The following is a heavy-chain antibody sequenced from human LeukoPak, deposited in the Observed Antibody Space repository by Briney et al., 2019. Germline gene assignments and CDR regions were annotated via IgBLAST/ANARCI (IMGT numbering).Heavy chain of an antibody. Sequence: SETLSLTCTVSGGSISSSSYYWGWIRQPPGKGLGWIGSIYYSGSTYYNPSLKSRVTMSVETSKNQFSLKLSSVTAAGTAVYYCARVTGYMIEDYFDYWGQGTLVTVSS. V-gene: IGHV4-39*07. CDR2: IYYSGST. J-gene: IGHJ4*02. CDR1: GGSISSSSYY. D-gene: IGHD3-22*01. CDR3: ARVTGYMIEDYFDY.